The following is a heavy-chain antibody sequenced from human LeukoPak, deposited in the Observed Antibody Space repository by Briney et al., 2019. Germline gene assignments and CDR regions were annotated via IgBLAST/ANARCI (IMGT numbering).Heavy chain of an antibody. CDR3: AREAKELGATAFHM. CDR1: GFTFSDHY. D-gene: IGHD1-26*01. CDR2: ISYSGHTI. V-gene: IGHV3-11*01. Sequence: GGSLRLSYAASGFTFSDHYMSWIRQAPGKGLEWVSYISYSGHTIYYADSVKGRFTISRDNAKNSLYLQMNSLRAEDTAVYYCAREAKELGATAFHMWGQGTMVSVSS. J-gene: IGHJ3*02.